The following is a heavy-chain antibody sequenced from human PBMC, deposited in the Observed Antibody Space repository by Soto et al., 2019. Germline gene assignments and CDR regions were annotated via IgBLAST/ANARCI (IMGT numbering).Heavy chain of an antibody. J-gene: IGHJ4*02. CDR1: GFTFSHNA. D-gene: IGHD1-7*01. V-gene: IGHV3-23*01. Sequence: GSLRLSCAASGFTFSHNAMTWVRQAPGKGLEWVSTIYVGGGTTYYADSVKGRFTISRDDSKSTLYLQMDSLRAEDTALYYCVKDFGDENQDGNYPLDYWGQGILVTVSS. CDR3: VKDFGDENQDGNYPLDY. CDR2: IYVGGGTT.